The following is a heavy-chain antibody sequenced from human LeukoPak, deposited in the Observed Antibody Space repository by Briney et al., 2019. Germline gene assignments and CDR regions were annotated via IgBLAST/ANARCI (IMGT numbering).Heavy chain of an antibody. CDR2: ISGSGGST. CDR3: MELSISIDY. D-gene: IGHD1-26*01. Sequence: GGSLRLSCAASGFTFSSYAMSWVRQAPVKGLEWVSAISGSGGSTYYADSVKGRFTISRDNSKNTLYLQMNSLRAEDTAVYYCMELSISIDYWGQGTLVTVSS. V-gene: IGHV3-23*01. J-gene: IGHJ4*02. CDR1: GFTFSSYA.